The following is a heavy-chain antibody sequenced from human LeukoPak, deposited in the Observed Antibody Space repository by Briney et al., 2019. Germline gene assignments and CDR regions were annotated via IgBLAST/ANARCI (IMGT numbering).Heavy chain of an antibody. V-gene: IGHV2-70*04. CDR3: ARIPSSGSSRGYYYFDS. Sequence: ESGPALVKPTVTLTLTCTFSGFSLSTSGMRVSWIRQPPVKALEWLAPIDWDDDKFYSTSLKTRLTITKDTSKNQVVLTMTNMDPVDTATYYCARIPSSGSSRGYYYFDSWGQGALVTVSS. CDR1: GFSLSTSGMR. CDR2: IDWDDDK. D-gene: IGHD3-10*01. J-gene: IGHJ4*02.